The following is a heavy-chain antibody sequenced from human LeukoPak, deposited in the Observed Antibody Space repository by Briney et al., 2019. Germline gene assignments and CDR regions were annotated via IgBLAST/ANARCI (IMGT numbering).Heavy chain of an antibody. CDR2: VDSSGNT. D-gene: IGHD4-17*01. CDR1: VVSMNGYY. J-gene: IGHJ5*02. V-gene: IGHV4-4*07. CDR3: ARLTSGLRRPGRWFDP. Sequence: PSETLSLTFSVSVVSMNGYYWSWLRQSAGNRLDWIGHVDSSGNTNYNPSLESRVTMSVDTSKKQFSLKLTSVTAAYTAVYYCARLTSGLRRPGRWFDPWGQGTLVTVSS.